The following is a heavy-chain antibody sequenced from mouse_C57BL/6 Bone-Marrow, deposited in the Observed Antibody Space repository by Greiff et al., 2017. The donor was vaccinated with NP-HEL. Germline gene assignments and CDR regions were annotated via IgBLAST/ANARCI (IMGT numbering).Heavy chain of an antibody. CDR3: ARTSFYYYWYFDV. CDR2: ISSGSSTI. D-gene: IGHD1-1*01. J-gene: IGHJ1*03. CDR1: GFTFSDYG. V-gene: IGHV5-17*01. Sequence: EVKLMESGGGLVKPGGSLKLSCAASGFTFSDYGMHWVRQAPEKGLEWVAYISSGSSTIYYADTVKGRFTISRDNAKNTLFLQMTSLRSEDTAMHYCARTSFYYYWYFDVWGTGTTVTVSS.